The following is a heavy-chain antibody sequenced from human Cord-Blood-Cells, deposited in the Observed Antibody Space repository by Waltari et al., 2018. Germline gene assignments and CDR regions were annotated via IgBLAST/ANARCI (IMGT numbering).Heavy chain of an antibody. CDR2: RNPNSGNT. V-gene: IGHV1-8*01. CDR3: AIGSYLASLAEYFQH. D-gene: IGHD1-26*01. J-gene: IGHJ1*01. CDR1: GYTFTSYD. Sequence: QVQLVQSGAEVKKPGASVKVSCKASGYTFTSYDINWVRQATGQGLAWMGWRNPNSGNTGYAQKCQGRVTMTRNTSISTAYMELSSLRSEDTAVYYCAIGSYLASLAEYFQHWGQGTLVTVSS.